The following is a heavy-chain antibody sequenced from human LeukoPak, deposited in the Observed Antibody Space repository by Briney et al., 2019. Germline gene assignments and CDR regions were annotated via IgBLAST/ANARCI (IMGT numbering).Heavy chain of an antibody. CDR3: ARSGRIGYSYGLFDY. CDR1: GYTFTIYG. J-gene: IGHJ4*02. Sequence: RASVNVSCKASGYTFTIYGISWVRQASGQGLEWMGWISAYNGNTNYAQKLQGRVTMTTDTSTSTAYMELRSLRSDDTAVYYCARSGRIGYSYGLFDYWGQGTLVTVSS. CDR2: ISAYNGNT. D-gene: IGHD5-18*01. V-gene: IGHV1-18*01.